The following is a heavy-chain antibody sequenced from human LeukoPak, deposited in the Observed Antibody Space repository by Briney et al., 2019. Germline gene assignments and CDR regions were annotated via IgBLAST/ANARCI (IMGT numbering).Heavy chain of an antibody. J-gene: IGHJ4*02. Sequence: GGSLRLSCAASGVMFPSYWVTWVRQAPGKGLEWVANIKQDGSEKYYVDSVKGRFTISRDNAKNSVYLQMNSLRAEDTAVYYCARRHHFGFLDSWGQGTLVTVSS. D-gene: IGHD3-10*01. CDR3: ARRHHFGFLDS. CDR2: IKQDGSEK. V-gene: IGHV3-7*04. CDR1: GVMFPSYW.